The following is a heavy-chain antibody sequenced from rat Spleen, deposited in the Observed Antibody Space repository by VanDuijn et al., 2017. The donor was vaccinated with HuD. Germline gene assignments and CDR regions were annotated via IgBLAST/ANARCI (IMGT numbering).Heavy chain of an antibody. D-gene: IGHD1-9*01. J-gene: IGHJ2*01. V-gene: IGHV5S13*01. Sequence: EVQLVESGGGLVQPGRSLKLSCAASGFTFSNYGMAWVRQTPTKGLEWVASISTGGGNTYYRDSVKGRFTISRDNAKSTLYLQMNSLRSEDTATYYCKKGYTYYGDGTLFDYWGQGGMVTVSS. CDR3: KKGYTYYGDGTLFDY. CDR1: GFTFSNYG. CDR2: ISTGGGNT.